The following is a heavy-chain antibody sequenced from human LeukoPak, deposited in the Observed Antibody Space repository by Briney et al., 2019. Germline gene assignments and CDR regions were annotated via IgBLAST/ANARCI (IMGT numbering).Heavy chain of an antibody. CDR1: GGSISSAGYY. Sequence: TTSETLSLTCTVSGGSISSAGYYWSWIRQHPGKGLEWIGYIYYSGSTYYNPSLKSRVTISVDTSKNQFSLKLSSVTAADTAVYYCARVGHMVTYNWFDPWGQGTLVTVSS. J-gene: IGHJ5*02. D-gene: IGHD5-18*01. CDR2: IYYSGST. CDR3: ARVGHMVTYNWFDP. V-gene: IGHV4-30-4*08.